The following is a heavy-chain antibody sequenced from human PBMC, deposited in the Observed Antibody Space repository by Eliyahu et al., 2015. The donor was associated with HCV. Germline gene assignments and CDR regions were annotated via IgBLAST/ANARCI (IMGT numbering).Heavy chain of an antibody. V-gene: IGHV1-2*02. CDR2: INPHSGVT. Sequence: QVQLVQSGAEVKKPGASVKVSCKASGYXFTDYFVHWVRQAPGQGLEWMAWINPHSGVTISAQKFQGRVTMTRDASITTAYLELSGLTSDDTAVYYCAKDRVFYDSSGHGFDYWGQGTLVTVSS. CDR1: GYXFTDYF. CDR3: AKDRVFYDSSGHGFDY. J-gene: IGHJ4*02. D-gene: IGHD3-22*01.